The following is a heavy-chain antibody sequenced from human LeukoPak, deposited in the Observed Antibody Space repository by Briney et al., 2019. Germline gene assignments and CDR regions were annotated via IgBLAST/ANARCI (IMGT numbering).Heavy chain of an antibody. D-gene: IGHD6-13*01. CDR3: ARDSGGIATYYFDY. CDR1: GFTFSDYY. Sequence: PGGSLRLSCAASGFTFSDYYMSWIRQAPGKGLEWVSYISSSGSTIYYADSVKGRSTISRDNAKNSLYLQMNSPRAEDTAVYYCARDSGGIATYYFDYWGQGTLVTVSS. J-gene: IGHJ4*02. CDR2: ISSSGSTI. V-gene: IGHV3-11*01.